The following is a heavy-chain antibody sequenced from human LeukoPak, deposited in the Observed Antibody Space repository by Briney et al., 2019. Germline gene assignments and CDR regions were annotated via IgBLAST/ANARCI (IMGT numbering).Heavy chain of an antibody. J-gene: IGHJ4*02. V-gene: IGHV3-11*01. Sequence: GGSLRLSCAASGFTFSDYCMSWIRQAPGKGLEWVSYISSSGSTIYYADSVKGRFTISRDNAKNSLYLQMNSLRAEDTAVYYCARTLRYELPAYYFDYWGQGTLVTVS. CDR2: ISSSGSTI. CDR1: GFTFSDYC. CDR3: ARTLRYELPAYYFDY. D-gene: IGHD3-9*01.